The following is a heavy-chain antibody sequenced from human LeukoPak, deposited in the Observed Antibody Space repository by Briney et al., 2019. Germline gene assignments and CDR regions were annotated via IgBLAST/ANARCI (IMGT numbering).Heavy chain of an antibody. Sequence: SQTLSLTCTVSGGSISSGDYYWSWIRQPPGKGLEWIGYIYYSGSTYYNPSLKSRVTISVATSKNQFSLKLSSVTAADTAVYYCARRSIVVVPAAPFDYWGQGTLVTVSS. CDR2: IYYSGST. D-gene: IGHD2-2*01. J-gene: IGHJ4*02. CDR3: ARRSIVVVPAAPFDY. V-gene: IGHV4-30-4*01. CDR1: GGSISSGDYY.